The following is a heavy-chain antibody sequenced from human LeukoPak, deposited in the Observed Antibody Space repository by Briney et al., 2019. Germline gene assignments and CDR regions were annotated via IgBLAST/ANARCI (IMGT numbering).Heavy chain of an antibody. CDR2: IIGGAGGT. CDR1: GFSFSSHG. V-gene: IGHV3-23*01. D-gene: IGHD1-26*01. CDR3: AKGFGSYYSSGVFMAY. Sequence: GGSLRLSCAASGFSFSSHGMSWVRQAPGKGLEWVSGIIGGAGGTYYADSVKGRFTISRDNSKKTLYLQMNSLRTEDTAVYYCAKGFGSYYSSGVFMAYWGQGILVTVSS. J-gene: IGHJ4*02.